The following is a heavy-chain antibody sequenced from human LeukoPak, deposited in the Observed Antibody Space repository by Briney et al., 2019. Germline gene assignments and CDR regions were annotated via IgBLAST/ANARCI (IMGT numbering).Heavy chain of an antibody. J-gene: IGHJ5*02. D-gene: IGHD2-21*02. CDR1: GGSISSSSYY. V-gene: IGHV4-39*07. Sequence: SETLSLTCTVSGGSISSSSYYWGWIRQPPGKGLEWIGSIYYSGSTYYNPSLKSRVTISVDTSKNQFSLKLSSVTAADTAVYYCARDLAYCGGDCNQAGENWFDPWGQGTLVTVSS. CDR2: IYYSGST. CDR3: ARDLAYCGGDCNQAGENWFDP.